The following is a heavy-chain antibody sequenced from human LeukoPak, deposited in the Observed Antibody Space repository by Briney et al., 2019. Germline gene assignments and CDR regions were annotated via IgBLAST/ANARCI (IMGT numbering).Heavy chain of an antibody. V-gene: IGHV4-59*01. Sequence: SETLSLTCTVSGGSISSYYWSWIRQPPGKGLEWIGYIYYSGSTNYNPSLKSRVTISVDTSKNQFSLKLSSVTAADTAVYYCARFELGNWFDPWGQGTLVTVSS. J-gene: IGHJ5*02. CDR1: GGSISSYY. D-gene: IGHD6-13*01. CDR3: ARFELGNWFDP. CDR2: IYYSGST.